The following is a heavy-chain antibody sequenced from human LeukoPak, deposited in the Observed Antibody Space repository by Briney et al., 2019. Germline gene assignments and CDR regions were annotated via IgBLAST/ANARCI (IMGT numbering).Heavy chain of an antibody. D-gene: IGHD3-16*02. CDR1: GFTFGNYA. CDR3: ARGWAPGVRGNYVWGSYRYTIGYYFDY. CDR2: ISGSGGST. Sequence: PGGSLRLSCAASGFTFGNYAMSWVRKAPGKGLEWVSGISGSGGSTYYADSVKGRFTISRDNSKNTLYLQMNSLRAEDTAVYYCARGWAPGVRGNYVWGSYRYTIGYYFDYWGQGTLVTVSS. J-gene: IGHJ4*02. V-gene: IGHV3-23*01.